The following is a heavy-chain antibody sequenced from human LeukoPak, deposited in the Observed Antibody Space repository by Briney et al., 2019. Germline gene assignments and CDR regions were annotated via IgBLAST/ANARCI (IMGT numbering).Heavy chain of an antibody. CDR1: GYTFTTYI. V-gene: IGHV1-18*01. Sequence: GASVKVSCKASGYTFTTYIINWVRQAPGQGLEWMGWISPYNGNTNYAQKLQGRVTMTTDTSTSTAYMELKSLRSDDTAVYYCAREGYSSSWNYFDYWGQGALVTVSS. CDR2: ISPYNGNT. CDR3: AREGYSSSWNYFDY. D-gene: IGHD6-13*01. J-gene: IGHJ4*02.